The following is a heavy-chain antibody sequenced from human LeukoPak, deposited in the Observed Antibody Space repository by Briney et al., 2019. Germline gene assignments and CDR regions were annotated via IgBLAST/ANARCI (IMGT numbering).Heavy chain of an antibody. Sequence: GGSLRLSCAASGFTFSSYGMHWVRQAPGKGLEWVAVIWYDGSNKYYADSVKGRFTISRDNSKNTLYLQMNSLKTEDTAVYYCMSAYGEVWGQGTLVAVSS. D-gene: IGHD3-10*01. CDR2: IWYDGSNK. CDR1: GFTFSSYG. V-gene: IGHV3-33*01. CDR3: MSAYGEV. J-gene: IGHJ4*02.